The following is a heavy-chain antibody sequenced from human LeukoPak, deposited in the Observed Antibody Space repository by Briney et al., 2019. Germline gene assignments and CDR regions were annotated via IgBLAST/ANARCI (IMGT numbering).Heavy chain of an antibody. V-gene: IGHV3-13*01. CDR2: IGTVGDT. J-gene: IGHJ3*02. D-gene: IGHD3-3*01. CDR3: ARGDPDISFGVVGEAFDI. CDR1: GFTFSSSD. Sequence: GGSLRLSCAASGFTFSSSDMHWVRQVIGKGLEWVSAIGTVGDTYYSDSVKGRFTISRDNAKKSLYLQMNSLRAEDTAVYYCARGDPDISFGVVGEAFDIWGQGTMVTVSS.